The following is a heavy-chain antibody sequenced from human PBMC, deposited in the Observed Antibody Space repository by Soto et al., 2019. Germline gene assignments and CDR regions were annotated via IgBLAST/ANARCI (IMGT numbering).Heavy chain of an antibody. Sequence: EVQLVESGGGLVQPGRSLRLSCAASGFTFDDYAMHWVRQVPGKSPEWVSGISWNSGSRGYAESVRGRFTISRDNAKNSLYLQMNSLRAEDTAVYYCAKSKGDLEILKTTVTTFWGPFHIWGQGTMVTVSS. CDR2: ISWNSGSR. D-gene: IGHD4-17*01. CDR1: GFTFDDYA. CDR3: AKSKGDLEILKTTVTTFWGPFHI. J-gene: IGHJ3*02. V-gene: IGHV3-9*01.